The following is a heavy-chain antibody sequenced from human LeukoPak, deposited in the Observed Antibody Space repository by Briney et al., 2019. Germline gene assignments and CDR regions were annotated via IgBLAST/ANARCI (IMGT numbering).Heavy chain of an antibody. V-gene: IGHV3-74*01. CDR1: GFIFSRYW. J-gene: IGHJ4*02. CDR3: ARSPHDY. Sequence: GGSLRLSCAASGFIFSRYWMHWVRQAPGKGLVWVSRINSDGSTTSYADSVKGRFTISRDNAKNTLYLQMNSLRAGDTAVYFCARSPHDYWGQGTLVTVSS. CDR2: INSDGSTT.